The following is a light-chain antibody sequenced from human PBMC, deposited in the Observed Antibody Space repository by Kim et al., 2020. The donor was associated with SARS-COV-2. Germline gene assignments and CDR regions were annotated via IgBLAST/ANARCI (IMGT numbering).Light chain of an antibody. Sequence: SAAPGKTANITCGGNDIGSYTVQWYQQKPGLAPIGVMYYDDDRPPGIPERFSGSNSGNTATLTISRVEAGDEADYYCQIWDNSGNHFGGGTKLTVL. CDR2: YDD. CDR3: QIWDNSGNH. J-gene: IGLJ2*01. V-gene: IGLV3-21*04. CDR1: DIGSYT.